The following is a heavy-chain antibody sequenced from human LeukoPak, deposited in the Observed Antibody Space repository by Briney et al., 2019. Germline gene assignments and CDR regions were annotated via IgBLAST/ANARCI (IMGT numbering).Heavy chain of an antibody. CDR3: PGSFLGY. D-gene: IGHD1-26*01. V-gene: IGHV3-15*01. Sequence: GGSLRLSCAVSGLTFTNAWMSWVRQAPGKGLEWVGRIKSKTDGGTTDYAAPVKGRFTISRDDSKNTLYLQMNSLKTEDTAMYYRPGSFLGYWGQGTLVTVSS. CDR2: IKSKTDGGTT. CDR1: GLTFTNAW. J-gene: IGHJ4*02.